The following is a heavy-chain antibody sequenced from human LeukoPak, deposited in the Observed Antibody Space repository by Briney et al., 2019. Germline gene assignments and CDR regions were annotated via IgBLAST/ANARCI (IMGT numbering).Heavy chain of an antibody. V-gene: IGHV1-2*02. CDR1: GYTFTSYD. D-gene: IGHD3-10*01. Sequence: GASVKVSCKASGYTFTSYDINWEGQATGQGLEWMGWINPNSGGTNYAQKFQGRVTMTRDTSISTAYMELSRLRSDDTAVYYCARDRVGGTMVRGAPRNYYYMDVWGKGTTVTISS. J-gene: IGHJ6*03. CDR3: ARDRVGGTMVRGAPRNYYYMDV. CDR2: INPNSGGT.